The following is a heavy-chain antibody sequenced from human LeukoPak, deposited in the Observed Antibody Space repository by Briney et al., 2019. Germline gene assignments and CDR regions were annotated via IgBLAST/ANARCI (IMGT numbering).Heavy chain of an antibody. V-gene: IGHV3-23*01. CDR3: GKRHYDFWSGYQNQMYYFGY. CDR2: IRGRGGSK. CDR1: VVSPSTYT. J-gene: IGHJ4*02. Sequence: GGSLRLSCAAPVVSPSTYTMSCVPHTPRKRRECVSAIRGRGGSKYSSDSVKGRFTISRDNSKNALYEQMNSLRAEDTSVDHCGKRHYDFWSGYQNQMYYFGYWGQGTLVTVSS. D-gene: IGHD3-3*01.